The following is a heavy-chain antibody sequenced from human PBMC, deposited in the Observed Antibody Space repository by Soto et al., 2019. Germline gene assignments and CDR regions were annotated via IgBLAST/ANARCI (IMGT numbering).Heavy chain of an antibody. V-gene: IGHV4-31*03. CDR3: ARLATVSSLDY. Sequence: SETLSLPCTLSGGSICRGGYFWSWIRRHPGKGLECIGYIYYRGSTYYTPTLKSRVTISVDTSKNQFSLQLSSVTAADTAVYYCARLATVSSLDYCGQGTLVTV. J-gene: IGHJ4*02. D-gene: IGHD4-17*01. CDR2: IYYRGST. CDR1: GGSICRGGYF.